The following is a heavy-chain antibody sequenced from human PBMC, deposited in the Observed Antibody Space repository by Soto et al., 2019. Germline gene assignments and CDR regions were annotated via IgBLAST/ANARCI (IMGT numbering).Heavy chain of an antibody. J-gene: IGHJ4*02. CDR3: ARASTTVTTLDY. CDR2: IYHSGST. CDR1: GGSISSGGYS. Sequence: PSETLSLTCAVSGGSISSGGYSWSWLRQPPGKGLEWIGYIYHSGSTYYNPSLKSRVTISVDRSKNQFSLKLSSVTAADTAVYYCARASTTVTTLDYWGQGTLVTVSS. D-gene: IGHD4-17*01. V-gene: IGHV4-30-2*01.